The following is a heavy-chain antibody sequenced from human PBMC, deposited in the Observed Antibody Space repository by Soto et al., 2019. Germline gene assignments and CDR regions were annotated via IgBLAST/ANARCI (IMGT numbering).Heavy chain of an antibody. CDR3: XRYCNNSDCRHLYYFDY. Sequence: PSETLSLTCTVSGGSVSNGMYYWSWIRQPPGKGLEWIGNVYFTGTTIYNPSLKSRVTMSXXXXXXXXXXXXXXXXXXXXXXXXXXRYCNNSDCRHLYYFDYWGRGTLVTVSS. V-gene: IGHV4-61*01. D-gene: IGHD2-8*01. CDR2: VYFTGTT. J-gene: IGHJ4*02. CDR1: GGSVSNGMYY.